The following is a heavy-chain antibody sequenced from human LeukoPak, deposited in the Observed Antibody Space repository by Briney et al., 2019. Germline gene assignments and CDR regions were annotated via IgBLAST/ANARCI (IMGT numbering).Heavy chain of an antibody. D-gene: IGHD6-13*01. CDR3: TSSPGSHSSSWQSDY. CDR1: GFTFDDYA. CDR2: ISWNSGSI. Sequence: GGSLRLSCAASGFTFDDYAMHWVRQAPGKGLEWVSGISWNSGSIGYADSVKGRFTISRDDSKSIAYLQMNSLKTEDTAVYYCTSSPGSHSSSWQSDYWGQGTLVTVSS. V-gene: IGHV3-9*01. J-gene: IGHJ4*02.